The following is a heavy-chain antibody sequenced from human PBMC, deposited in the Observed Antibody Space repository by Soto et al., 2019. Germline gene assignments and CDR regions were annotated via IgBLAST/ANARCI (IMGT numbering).Heavy chain of an antibody. CDR1: GFIFGTYV. Sequence: EVQLVDSGRGLGLPGGSLGLSCAASGFIFGTYVLSWVRQAPGEGLEWVSSISDSGGTAYYANFVKGRFTISRDNSKNTLYLQMNSLRAEDTAIYYCAKRPRALLTFDYWGQGTLVTVSS. J-gene: IGHJ4*02. V-gene: IGHV3-23*04. D-gene: IGHD1-26*01. CDR2: ISDSGGTA. CDR3: AKRPRALLTFDY.